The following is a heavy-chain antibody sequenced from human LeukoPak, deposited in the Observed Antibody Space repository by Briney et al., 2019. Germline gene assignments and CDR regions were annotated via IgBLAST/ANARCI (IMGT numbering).Heavy chain of an antibody. CDR3: ARGAPYCGGDCWGEV. Sequence: ASVKVSCKASGYTFTSYYMHWVRQAPGQGLEWMGIINPSGGSTSYAQKFQGRVTMTRDTSTSTVYMELSNLRSEDTAVYFCARGAPYCGGDCWGEVWGQGTLVTVSS. D-gene: IGHD2-21*02. J-gene: IGHJ4*02. CDR2: INPSGGST. CDR1: GYTFTSYY. V-gene: IGHV1-46*01.